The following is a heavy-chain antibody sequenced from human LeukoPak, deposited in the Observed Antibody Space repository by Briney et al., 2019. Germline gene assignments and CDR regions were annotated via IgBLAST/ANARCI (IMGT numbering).Heavy chain of an antibody. V-gene: IGHV3-30*18. CDR2: ISYDGSNK. Sequence: GRSLRLSCAASGFTFSSYGMHWVRQAPGKGLEWVAVISYDGSNKYYADSVKGRFTISRDNSKNTLYLQMNSLRAEDTAVYYCAKDKAYYYDSSGYWRFVLDAFDIWGQGTMVTVSS. CDR3: AKDKAYYYDSSGYWRFVLDAFDI. CDR1: GFTFSSYG. J-gene: IGHJ3*02. D-gene: IGHD3-22*01.